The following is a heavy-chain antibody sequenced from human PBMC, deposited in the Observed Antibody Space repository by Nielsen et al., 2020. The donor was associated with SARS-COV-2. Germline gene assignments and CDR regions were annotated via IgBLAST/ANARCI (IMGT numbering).Heavy chain of an antibody. D-gene: IGHD1-14*01. J-gene: IGHJ4*02. CDR3: AKHHFSVGYFDY. CDR1: GFTFSSYG. V-gene: IGHV3-30*18. Sequence: GESLKISCAASGFTFSSYGMHWVRQAPGKGLEWVAVISYDGSNKYYADSVKGRFTISRDNSKNTLYLQMNSLRAEDTAVYYCAKHHFSVGYFDYWGQGTLVTVSS. CDR2: ISYDGSNK.